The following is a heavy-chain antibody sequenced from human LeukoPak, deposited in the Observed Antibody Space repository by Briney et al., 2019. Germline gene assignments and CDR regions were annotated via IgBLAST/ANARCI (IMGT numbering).Heavy chain of an antibody. D-gene: IGHD4-11*01. CDR1: GFTFSSYA. J-gene: IGHJ4*02. V-gene: IGHV3-23*01. CDR3: AKGNSNYIYSFDY. Sequence: GGSLRLSCAASGFTFSSYAMSWVRQAPGKGLEWVSAISGSGGSTYYADSVKGRFTISRDSSKNTLYLQMNSLRAEDSAVYYCAKGNSNYIYSFDYWGQGTLVTVSS. CDR2: ISGSGGST.